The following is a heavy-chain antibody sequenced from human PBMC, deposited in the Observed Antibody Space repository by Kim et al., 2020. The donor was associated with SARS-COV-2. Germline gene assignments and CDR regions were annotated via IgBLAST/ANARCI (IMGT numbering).Heavy chain of an antibody. J-gene: IGHJ4*02. Sequence: GGSLRLSCVASGLTFNIYGMSWVRQAPGKGLEWISIIGGGGNTFYADSVKGRFTISRDNSKNTLYLQMNSLRAEDTAVYYCAKCPRNSPENYWGQGTLVTVSS. CDR2: IGGGGNT. V-gene: IGHV3-23*01. CDR1: GLTFNIYG. D-gene: IGHD1-26*01. CDR3: AKCPRNSPENY.